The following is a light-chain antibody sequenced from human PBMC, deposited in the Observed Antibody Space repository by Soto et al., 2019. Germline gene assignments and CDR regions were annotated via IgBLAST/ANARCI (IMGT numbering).Light chain of an antibody. CDR1: SSNVGGYNF. Sequence: QSALTQPRSVSGSPGQSVTISCTGTSSNVGGYNFVSWYQQHPGKAPKLMMYDVSQRPSGVPDRFSASKSGNTASLTISGLQADDEADYYCSSFAGTNTFALYVFGTRTKVTVL. J-gene: IGLJ1*01. V-gene: IGLV2-11*01. CDR3: SSFAGTNTFALYV. CDR2: DVS.